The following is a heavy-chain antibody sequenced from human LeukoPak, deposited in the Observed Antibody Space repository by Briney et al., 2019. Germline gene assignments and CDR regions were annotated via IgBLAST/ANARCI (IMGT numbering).Heavy chain of an antibody. D-gene: IGHD6-13*01. J-gene: IGHJ4*02. CDR1: GYTFTGCY. CDR3: ARGQQLVDY. CDR2: ISAYNGNT. V-gene: IGHV1-18*04. Sequence: GASVKVSCKASGYTFTGCYMHWVRQAPGQGLEWMGWISAYNGNTNYAQKLQGRVTMTTDTSTSTAYMELRSLRSDNTAVYYCARGQQLVDYWGQGTLVTVSS.